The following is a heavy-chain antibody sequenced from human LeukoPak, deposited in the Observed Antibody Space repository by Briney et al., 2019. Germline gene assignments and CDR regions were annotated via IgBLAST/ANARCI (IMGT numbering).Heavy chain of an antibody. CDR2: ITSSGSSL. CDR3: ARVGYCSSTSCPRNFDY. J-gene: IGHJ4*02. CDR1: GFTFLNYS. Sequence: PAGGSLRLSCAASGFTFLNYSMNWVRQAPGKGLEWVSCITSSGSSLYYADSVKGRFIISRDTAKNSLYLRMNSLRAEDTAVYYCARVGYCSSTSCPRNFDYWGQGTLVTVSS. V-gene: IGHV3-48*04. D-gene: IGHD2-2*01.